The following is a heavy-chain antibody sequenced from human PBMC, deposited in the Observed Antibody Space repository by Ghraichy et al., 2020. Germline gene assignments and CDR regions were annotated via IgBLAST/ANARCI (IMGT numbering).Heavy chain of an antibody. D-gene: IGHD2-21*02. CDR2: IYYRGST. V-gene: IGHV4-59*01. CDR1: GGFISSYY. CDR3: ASGDVVVTDYGPVGPFDY. J-gene: IGHJ4*02. Sequence: SETLSLTCTVSGGFISSYYWSWIRQPPGKGLEWFGYIYYRGSTNYNPSLQSRVTISVDTSTNQFSLKLSSLTAADTAVYYCASGDVVVTDYGPVGPFDYWGQGTRVNGSS.